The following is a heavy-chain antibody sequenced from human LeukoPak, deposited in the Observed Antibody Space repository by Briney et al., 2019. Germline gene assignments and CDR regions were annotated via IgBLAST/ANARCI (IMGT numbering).Heavy chain of an antibody. CDR3: ARHEYSGSYYGLSWFDP. D-gene: IGHD1-26*01. J-gene: IGHJ5*02. CDR2: IYYSGST. Sequence: SETLSLTCTVSGGSISSSGYYWGWIRQPPGKGLEWIASIYYSGSTYYNPSLKSRVTISVDTYKNQLSLKLSSLTAADTAVYYCARHEYSGSYYGLSWFDPWGQGTLVAVSS. CDR1: GGSISSSGYY. V-gene: IGHV4-39*01.